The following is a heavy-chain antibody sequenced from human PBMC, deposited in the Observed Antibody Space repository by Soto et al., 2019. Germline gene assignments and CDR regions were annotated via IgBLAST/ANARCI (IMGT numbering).Heavy chain of an antibody. CDR2: INPDNGNT. J-gene: IGHJ5*02. Sequence: WXSVKVYCKASGYTFTRYTMNWVRQAPGQRLEWMGWINPDNGNTKSSQKFQDRVIITRDTSASTAYMDLSSLRSEGTAVYYCARGIATGQLDPWGQGTLVTVSS. CDR1: GYTFTRYT. V-gene: IGHV1-3*01. CDR3: ARGIATGQLDP. D-gene: IGHD2-15*01.